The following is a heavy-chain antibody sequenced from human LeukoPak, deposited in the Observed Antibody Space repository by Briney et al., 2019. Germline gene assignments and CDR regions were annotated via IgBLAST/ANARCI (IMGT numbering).Heavy chain of an antibody. Sequence: GGSLRLSCAASGFTFSSYWMSWVRQAPGKGLEWVANIEQDGSEKYYVDSVKGRFAISRDNAKNSLYLQMNSLRAEDTAVYYCARDETGYCSSTSCYAPNWFDPWGQGTLVTVSS. V-gene: IGHV3-7*01. J-gene: IGHJ5*02. D-gene: IGHD2-2*01. CDR1: GFTFSSYW. CDR3: ARDETGYCSSTSCYAPNWFDP. CDR2: IEQDGSEK.